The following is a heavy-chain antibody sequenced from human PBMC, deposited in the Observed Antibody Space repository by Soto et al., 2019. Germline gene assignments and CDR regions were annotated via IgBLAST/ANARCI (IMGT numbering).Heavy chain of an antibody. Sequence: GSLCLSCSGSLSTFTGFTMTCFRQAPGKGLEWVSAISGDGLSTYYAGSVKGRFTISRDNSKTKLYLQMNSLRAEDTAVYYCARRPDSFDIWGRGTMVTV. CDR2: ISGDGLST. J-gene: IGHJ3*02. V-gene: IGHV3-23*01. CDR3: ARRPDSFDI. CDR1: LSTFTGFT. D-gene: IGHD1-1*01.